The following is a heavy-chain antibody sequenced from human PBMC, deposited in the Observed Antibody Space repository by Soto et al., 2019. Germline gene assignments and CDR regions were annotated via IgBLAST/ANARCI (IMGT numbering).Heavy chain of an antibody. CDR1: GGTFSSYA. J-gene: IGHJ6*02. V-gene: IGHV1-69*06. Sequence: QVQLVQSGAEVKKPGSSVKVSCKASGGTFSSYAISWVRQAPGQGLEWMGGIIPIFGTANYAQKFQGRATITEDKSTSTAEMEMSSLRSEDTAVYYCARAPKYCSSTSCLRIHHYYYYGMDVWGQGTTVTVSS. CDR3: ARAPKYCSSTSCLRIHHYYYYGMDV. CDR2: IIPIFGTA. D-gene: IGHD2-2*01.